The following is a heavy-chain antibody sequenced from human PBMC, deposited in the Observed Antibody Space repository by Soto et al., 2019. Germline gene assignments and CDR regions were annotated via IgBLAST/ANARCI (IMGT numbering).Heavy chain of an antibody. J-gene: IGHJ4*02. D-gene: IGHD2-2*01. CDR2: INHSGST. V-gene: IGHV4-34*01. Sequence: SETLSLTCAVYGGSFSGYYWSWIRQPPGKGLEWIGEINHSGSTNYNPSLKSRVTISVDTSKNQFSLKLSSVTAADTAVYYCARGYAMDYWGQGTLVTVSS. CDR1: GGSFSGYY. CDR3: ARGYAMDY.